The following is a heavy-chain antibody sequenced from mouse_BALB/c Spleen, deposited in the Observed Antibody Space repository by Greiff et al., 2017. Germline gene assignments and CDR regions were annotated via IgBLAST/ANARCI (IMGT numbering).Heavy chain of an antibody. CDR2: ISSGGSYT. CDR1: GFTFSSYA. Sequence: EVQRVESGGGLVKPGGSLKLSCAASGFTFSSYAMSWVRQTPEKRLEWVATISSGGSYTYYPDSVKGRFTISRDNAKNTLYLQMSSLRSEDTAMYYCARHTYDYDEGYAMDYWGQGTSVTVSS. D-gene: IGHD2-4*01. J-gene: IGHJ4*01. CDR3: ARHTYDYDEGYAMDY. V-gene: IGHV5-9-3*01.